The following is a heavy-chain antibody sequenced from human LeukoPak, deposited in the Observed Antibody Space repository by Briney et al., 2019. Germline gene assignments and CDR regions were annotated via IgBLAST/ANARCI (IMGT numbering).Heavy chain of an antibody. CDR2: IYYSGST. Sequence: PSEALSLTCTVSGGSISSYCWSWIRQPPGKGLEWIGYIYYSGSTNYNPSLKSRITISVDTSKNQFSLKLSSVTAADTAVYYCARGPTRYYFDYWGQGTLVTVSS. CDR3: ARGPTRYYFDY. J-gene: IGHJ4*02. CDR1: GGSISSYC. V-gene: IGHV4-59*01.